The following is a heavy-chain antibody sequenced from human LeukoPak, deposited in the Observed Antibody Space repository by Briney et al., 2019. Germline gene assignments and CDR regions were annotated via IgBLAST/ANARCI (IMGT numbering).Heavy chain of an antibody. D-gene: IGHD6-13*01. CDR2: INHSGST. CDR1: GGSFSGYY. CDR3: ARGMNSSWYFDY. V-gene: IGHV4-34*01. Sequence: SETLSLTRAVYGGSFSGYYWSWIRQPPGKGLEWIGEINHSGSTNYNPSLKSRVTISVDTSKNQFSLKLSSVTAADTAVYYCARGMNSSWYFDYWGQGTLVTVSS. J-gene: IGHJ4*02.